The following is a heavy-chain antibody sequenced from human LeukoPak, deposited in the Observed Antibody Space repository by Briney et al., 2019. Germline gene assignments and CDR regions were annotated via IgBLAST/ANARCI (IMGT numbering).Heavy chain of an antibody. CDR2: IIPIFGTA. D-gene: IGHD5-18*01. CDR1: GGTFSSYA. Sequence: ASVKVSCKASGGTFSSYAISWVRQAPGQGLEWMGGIIPIFGTANYAQKFQGRVTMTRDTSTSTVYMELSSLRSEDTAVYYCAREGYSYGDYWGQGTLVTVSS. CDR3: AREGYSYGDY. J-gene: IGHJ4*02. V-gene: IGHV1-69*05.